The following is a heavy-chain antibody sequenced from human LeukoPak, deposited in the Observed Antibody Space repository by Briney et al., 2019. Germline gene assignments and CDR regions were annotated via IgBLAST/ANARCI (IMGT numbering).Heavy chain of an antibody. V-gene: IGHV3-30*02. J-gene: IGHJ4*02. CDR3: AKDMDCIGSSCPKTYDY. D-gene: IGHD2-15*01. CDR2: IRHDGSYK. CDR1: GFTFSRHG. Sequence: TGGSLRLSCAASGFTFSRHGMHWVRQPPGKGLEWLTFIRHDGSYKFYADSVEGRFTVSRDNSKNTLYLQMNSLRPEGTAVYYCAKDMDCIGSSCPKTYDYWGQGTLVTVSS.